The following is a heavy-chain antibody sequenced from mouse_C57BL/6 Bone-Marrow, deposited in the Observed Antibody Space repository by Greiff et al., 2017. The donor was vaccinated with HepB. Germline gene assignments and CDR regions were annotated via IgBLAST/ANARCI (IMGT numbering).Heavy chain of an antibody. V-gene: IGHV1-50*01. CDR2: IDPSDSYI. CDR1: GYTFTSYW. Sequence: VQLQQPGAEFVKPGASVKLSCKASGYTFTSYWMQWVKQRPGQGLEWIGEIDPSDSYINYNQKFKGKATLTVDTSSSTAYVQLSSLTSEDSAVYCCARLASLLSWFAYWGQGTLVPVSA. D-gene: IGHD1-1*01. CDR3: ARLASLLSWFAY. J-gene: IGHJ3*01.